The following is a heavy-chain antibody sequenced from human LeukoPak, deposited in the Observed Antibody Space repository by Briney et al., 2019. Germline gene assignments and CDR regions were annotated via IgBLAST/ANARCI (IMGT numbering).Heavy chain of an antibody. V-gene: IGHV1-2*02. CDR1: GYTFTGYY. D-gene: IGHD5-18*01. J-gene: IGHJ5*02. Sequence: GASVKVSCKASGYTFTGYYMHWVRQAPGQGLEWMGWINPNSGGTNYAQKFQGRVTMTRDTSISTAHMELSRLRSDDTAVYYCVRDRYSWIQLWLFSPWGQGTLVTVSS. CDR2: INPNSGGT. CDR3: VRDRYSWIQLWLFSP.